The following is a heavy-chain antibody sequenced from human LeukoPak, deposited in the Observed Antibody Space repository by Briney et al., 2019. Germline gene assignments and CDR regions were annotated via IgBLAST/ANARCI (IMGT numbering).Heavy chain of an antibody. Sequence: GGSLRLSCAASGFTFSSYAMNWVRQAPGKGLEWVSSISSSSSYIYYADSVKGRFTISRDNAKNSLYLQMNSLRAEDTAVYYCARGLITGTDYYYYYMDVWGKGTTVTVSS. D-gene: IGHD1/OR15-1a*01. V-gene: IGHV3-21*01. CDR2: ISSSSSYI. J-gene: IGHJ6*03. CDR3: ARGLITGTDYYYYYMDV. CDR1: GFTFSSYA.